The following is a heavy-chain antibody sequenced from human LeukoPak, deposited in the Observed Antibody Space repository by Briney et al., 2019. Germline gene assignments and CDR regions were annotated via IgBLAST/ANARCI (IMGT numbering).Heavy chain of an antibody. J-gene: IGHJ4*02. CDR1: GFTFGPYT. V-gene: IGHV3-21*04. Sequence: PGESLRLSCAASGFTFGPYTMNWVRQAPGKGLEWVSSITSTSRYIYYADSLKGRFTVSRDNAKSSLYLQMNSLTVEDTAVYYCAREEGVRGYSGYDTPIGYWGQGTLVTVSS. CDR2: ITSTSRYI. CDR3: AREEGVRGYSGYDTPIGY. D-gene: IGHD5-12*01.